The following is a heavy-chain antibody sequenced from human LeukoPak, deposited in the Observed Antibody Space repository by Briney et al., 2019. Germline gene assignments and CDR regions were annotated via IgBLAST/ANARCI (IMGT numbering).Heavy chain of an antibody. CDR2: MNPNSGNT. CDR3: ARVAVAGTMGDWFDP. D-gene: IGHD6-19*01. V-gene: IGHV1-8*01. CDR1: GYTFTSYD. Sequence: GASVKVSCKASGYTFTSYDINWVRQATGQGLEWMGWMNPNSGNTGYAQKFQGRITMTSNTSISTAYMELSSLRSEDTAVYFCARVAVAGTMGDWFDPWGQGTPVTVSS. J-gene: IGHJ5*02.